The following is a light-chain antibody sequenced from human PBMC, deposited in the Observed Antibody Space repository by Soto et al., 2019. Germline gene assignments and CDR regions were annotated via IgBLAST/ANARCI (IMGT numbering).Light chain of an antibody. V-gene: IGKV3-20*01. J-gene: IGKJ1*01. Sequence: ESVLTQSPGTLSLSPGERATLSCRASQSVSSNYLAWYQQKPGQAPRLLIYGASTRATGIPDRFSGSGSGTDFTLTISRLEPEDSAVYYCQQYGSSPTCTFGQGTKV. CDR2: GAS. CDR1: QSVSSNY. CDR3: QQYGSSPTCT.